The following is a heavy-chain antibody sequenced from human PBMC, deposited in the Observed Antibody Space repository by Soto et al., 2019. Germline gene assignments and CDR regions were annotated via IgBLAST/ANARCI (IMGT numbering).Heavy chain of an antibody. J-gene: IGHJ4*02. D-gene: IGHD5-12*01. CDR2: IYYSGST. CDR1: GGSISSSSYY. CDR3: ARRSPFVDQLWQRYYFDY. V-gene: IGHV4-39*01. Sequence: QLQLQESGPGLVKPSETLSLTCTVSGGSISSSSYYWGWIRQPPGKGLEWIGSIYYSGSTYYNPSLKSRVTISVDTSKNQCSLKLSSVTAADTAVYYCARRSPFVDQLWQRYYFDYWGQGTLVTVSS.